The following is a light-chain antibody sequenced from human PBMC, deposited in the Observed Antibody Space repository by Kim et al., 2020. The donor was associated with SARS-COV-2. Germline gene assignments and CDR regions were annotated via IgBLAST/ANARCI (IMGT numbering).Light chain of an antibody. CDR2: GAS. CDR3: QQYDHIPLT. CDR1: QDITKY. V-gene: IGKV1-33*01. J-gene: IGKJ4*01. Sequence: ASIGDRVTITCQASQDITKYLNWYQQKPGKAAKVLIYGASNLETGAPSRFIGSGSGTDFTLTISSLQPEDIATYYCQQYDHIPLTFGGGTKVDIK.